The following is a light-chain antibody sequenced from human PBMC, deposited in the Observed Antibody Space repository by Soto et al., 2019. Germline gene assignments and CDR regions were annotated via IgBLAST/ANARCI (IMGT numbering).Light chain of an antibody. V-gene: IGKV3-11*01. CDR1: ESLGWY. J-gene: IGKJ4*01. CDR3: QQRGNWPPT. Sequence: EIVLTQSPATLSLSPGERATLPCRATESLGWYLAWYQQKPGQSPRLLIYDASNRATGVPARFSGSGSGTDFTLTIDTLEPEDFAVYYCQQRGNWPPTFGGGTKVEI. CDR2: DAS.